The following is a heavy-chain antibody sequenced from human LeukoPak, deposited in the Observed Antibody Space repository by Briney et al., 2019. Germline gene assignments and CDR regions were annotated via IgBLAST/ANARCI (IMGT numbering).Heavy chain of an antibody. Sequence: SETQSLTCTVSGGSISSYYWSWIRQPPGKGLEWIGYIYTSGSTNYNPSLKSRVTISVDTSKNRFSLKLSSVTAADTAVYYCARNAYYDFWSGYRASAHMDVWGKGTTVTVSS. V-gene: IGHV4-4*09. J-gene: IGHJ6*03. CDR3: ARNAYYDFWSGYRASAHMDV. CDR2: IYTSGST. D-gene: IGHD3-3*01. CDR1: GGSISSYY.